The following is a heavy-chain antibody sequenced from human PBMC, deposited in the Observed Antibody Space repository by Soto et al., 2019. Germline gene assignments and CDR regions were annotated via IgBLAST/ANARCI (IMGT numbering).Heavy chain of an antibody. CDR3: AKGTTAQFYCFDY. Sequence: PGGSLRLSCAASGFTFSRHAMSWVRQAPGKGLEWVSGIRGDTGGTYYADSVTGRFTISRDNSKNTLYLQMNSLRAEDTAVYYCAKGTTAQFYCFDYWGQGTLVTVSS. D-gene: IGHD4-17*01. CDR2: IRGDTGGT. CDR1: GFTFSRHA. V-gene: IGHV3-23*01. J-gene: IGHJ4*02.